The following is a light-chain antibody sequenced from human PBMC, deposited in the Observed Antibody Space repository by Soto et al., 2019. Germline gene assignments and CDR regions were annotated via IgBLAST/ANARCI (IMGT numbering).Light chain of an antibody. V-gene: IGLV2-14*01. Sequence: QSALTQPASVSGSPGQSITISCTGTTSDVSIYNYVSWYQQHPGKAPKLMIYGVSNRPSGVSNRFSGAKSGHTASLTISGLQVEDEADYYCCSFTSNRIYVFGPGTKVTVL. CDR1: TSDVSIYNY. J-gene: IGLJ1*01. CDR3: CSFTSNRIYV. CDR2: GVS.